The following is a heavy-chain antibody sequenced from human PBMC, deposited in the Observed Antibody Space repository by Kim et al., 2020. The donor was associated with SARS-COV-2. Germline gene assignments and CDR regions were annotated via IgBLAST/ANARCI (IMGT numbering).Heavy chain of an antibody. CDR1: GFIFSSYS. J-gene: IGHJ4*01. CDR2: ISSSSSYI. V-gene: IGHV3-21*01. CDR3: AKALVCYLEMNPGFDY. D-gene: IGHD2-15*01. Sequence: GGSLRLSCAASGFIFSSYSMNWVRQAPGKGLEWVSSISSSSSYIYYADSVKGRFTISRDNAKNSLHLQMNILRAEATAVYYCAKALVCYLEMNPGFDYWG.